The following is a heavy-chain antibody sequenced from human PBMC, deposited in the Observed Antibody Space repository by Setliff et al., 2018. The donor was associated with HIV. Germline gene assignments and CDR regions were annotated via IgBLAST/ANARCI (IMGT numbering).Heavy chain of an antibody. CDR2: IIPVLGTA. V-gene: IGHV1-69*13. D-gene: IGHD3-9*01. CDR1: GGTFSIYA. CDR3: ARGSLLGYFDWLFPD. Sequence: ASVKVSCKASGGTFSIYAFSWLRQAPGQGLEWMGGIIPVLGTANYAQKFQGRVTITADESTSTAYMELSRLRSDDTAVYYCARGSLLGYFDWLFPDWGQGTLVTVSS. J-gene: IGHJ4*02.